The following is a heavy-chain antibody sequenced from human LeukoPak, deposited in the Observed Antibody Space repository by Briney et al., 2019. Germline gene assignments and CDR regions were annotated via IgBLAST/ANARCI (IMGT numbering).Heavy chain of an antibody. CDR2: LSYDGSKE. D-gene: IGHD3-10*02. V-gene: IGHV3-30*04. CDR3: AELGITMIGGV. Sequence: GGSLRLSCAASGFSFSNYAMHWVRQAPGKGLEWLAILSYDGSKEFYADSVKGRFTISRDNAKNSLYLQMNSLRAEDTAVYYCAELGITMIGGVWGKGTTVTISS. CDR1: GFSFSNYA. J-gene: IGHJ6*04.